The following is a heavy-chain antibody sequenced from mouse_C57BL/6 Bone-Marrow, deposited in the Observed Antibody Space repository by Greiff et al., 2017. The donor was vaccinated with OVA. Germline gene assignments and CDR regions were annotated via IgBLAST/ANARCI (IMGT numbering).Heavy chain of an antibody. Sequence: QVQLQQPGAELVKPGASVKLSCKASGYTFTSYWMQWVKQRPGQGLEWIGEIDPSDSDTNYNQKFKGKATLTVDTSSSAAYMQLSSLTSEDSAVYYCARGVYDYDRFAYWGQGTLVTVSA. CDR1: GYTFTSYW. V-gene: IGHV1-50*01. D-gene: IGHD2-4*01. CDR2: IDPSDSDT. J-gene: IGHJ3*01. CDR3: ARGVYDYDRFAY.